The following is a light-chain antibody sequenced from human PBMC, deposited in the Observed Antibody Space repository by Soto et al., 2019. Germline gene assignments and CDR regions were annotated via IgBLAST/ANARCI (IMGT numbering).Light chain of an antibody. J-gene: IGKJ1*01. V-gene: IGKV1-5*03. CDR3: QQYSTFWT. CDR1: RSLTRW. Sequence: DIQMSQSPSTLSASVGDTVTISCRASRSLTRWLAWYQQKPGKAPELLIYETSILQSGVPSRFSAGGSGTDFTLTISGLQPDDIATYSCQQYSTFWTFGQGTRVELK. CDR2: ETS.